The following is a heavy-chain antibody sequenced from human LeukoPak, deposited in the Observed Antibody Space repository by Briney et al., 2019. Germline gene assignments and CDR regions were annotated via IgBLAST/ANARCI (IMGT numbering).Heavy chain of an antibody. J-gene: IGHJ4*02. Sequence: SVKLSCKASGYTFTSYGISWVRQAPGQGLEWMGGIIPIFGTANYAQKFQGRVTITADESTSTAYMELSSLRSEDTAVYYCARGRLPVYYFDYWGQGTLVTVSS. CDR1: GYTFTSYG. D-gene: IGHD5-18*01. CDR3: ARGRLPVYYFDY. CDR2: IIPIFGTA. V-gene: IGHV1-69*13.